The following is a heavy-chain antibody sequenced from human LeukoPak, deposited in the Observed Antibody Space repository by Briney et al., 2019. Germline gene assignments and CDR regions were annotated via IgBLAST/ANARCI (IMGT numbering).Heavy chain of an antibody. D-gene: IGHD3-22*01. CDR3: ARRQAGWDTYFYDSSGYVPLGAFDI. Sequence: ASVKVSCKASGYTFTSCAMNWVRQAPGQGLEWMGWINTNTENPTYAQCFTGRFVFSLDTSVSTAYLQISSLKTEDTAVYYCARRQAGWDTYFYDSSGYVPLGAFDIWGQGTMITVSS. V-gene: IGHV7-4-1*02. CDR2: INTNTENP. CDR1: GYTFTSCA. J-gene: IGHJ3*02.